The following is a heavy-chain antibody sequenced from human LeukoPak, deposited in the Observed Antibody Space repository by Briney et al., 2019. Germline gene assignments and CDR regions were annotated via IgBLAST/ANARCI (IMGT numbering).Heavy chain of an antibody. CDR3: ARGQLYYDSSGFDY. Sequence: GGSLRLSCAASGFTFSSYSMNWVRQAPGKGLEWVSSISSSSSYIYYVDSVKGRFTISRDNAKKSVHLQMNSLRAEDTAVYYCARGQLYYDSSGFDYWGQGTLVTVSS. D-gene: IGHD3-22*01. CDR1: GFTFSSYS. J-gene: IGHJ4*02. CDR2: ISSSSSYI. V-gene: IGHV3-21*01.